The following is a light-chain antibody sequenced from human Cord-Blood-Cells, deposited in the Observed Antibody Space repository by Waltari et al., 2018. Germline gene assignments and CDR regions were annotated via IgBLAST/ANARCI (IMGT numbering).Light chain of an antibody. CDR3: SSYTSSSTLV. CDR1: SSDVGGYNY. V-gene: IGLV2-14*03. J-gene: IGLJ3*02. CDR2: DVS. Sequence: QSALTQPASVSGSPGQSITLSCTGTSSDVGGYNYVSLYQQHPGKAPKLMIYDVSNRPSGVSNRFSGSKSGNTASLTISGLQAEDEADYYCSSYTSSSTLVFGGGTKLTVL.